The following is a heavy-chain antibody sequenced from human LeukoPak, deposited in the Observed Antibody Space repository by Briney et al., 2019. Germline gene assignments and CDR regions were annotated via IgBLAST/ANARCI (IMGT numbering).Heavy chain of an antibody. CDR3: ARVDWMIGAFDI. D-gene: IGHD3-22*01. CDR1: GFTFSSYA. CDR2: ISGSGGST. V-gene: IGHV3-23*01. J-gene: IGHJ3*02. Sequence: GGSLRLSCAASGFTFSSYAMSWVRQAPGKGLEWVSTISGSGGSTYYADSVRGRFTISRDNAKNSLYLQMNSLRDEDTAVYYYARVDWMIGAFDIWGQGTMVTVSS.